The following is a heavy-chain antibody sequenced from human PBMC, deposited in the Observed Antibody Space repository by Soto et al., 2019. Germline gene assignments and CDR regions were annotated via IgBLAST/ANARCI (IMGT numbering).Heavy chain of an antibody. V-gene: IGHV4-31*03. CDR2: IYFSGST. D-gene: IGHD2-21*01. Sequence: QVQLQESGPGLVKPSQTLSLTCTVSGGSISGGTYYWSWIRQPPGQGLEWIGYIYFSGSTYYNPSLMSRVIISVDTSKNQFSLRLSSVTAADTAVYYCARGDWPTQMDVWGQGTTVTVSS. CDR3: ARGDWPTQMDV. J-gene: IGHJ6*02. CDR1: GGSISGGTYY.